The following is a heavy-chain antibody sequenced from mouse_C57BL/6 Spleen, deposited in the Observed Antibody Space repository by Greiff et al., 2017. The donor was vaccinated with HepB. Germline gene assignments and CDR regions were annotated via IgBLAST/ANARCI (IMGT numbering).Heavy chain of an antibody. CDR1: GFTFSSYA. D-gene: IGHD1-1*01. CDR2: ISDGGSYT. CDR3: ARGLLGDYFDY. Sequence: EVKLVESGGGLVKPGGSLKLSCAASGFTFSSYAMSWVRQTPEKRLEWVATISDGGSYTYYPDNVKGRFTISRDNAKNNLYLQMSHLKSEDTAMYYCARGLLGDYFDYWGQGTTLTVSS. V-gene: IGHV5-4*03. J-gene: IGHJ2*01.